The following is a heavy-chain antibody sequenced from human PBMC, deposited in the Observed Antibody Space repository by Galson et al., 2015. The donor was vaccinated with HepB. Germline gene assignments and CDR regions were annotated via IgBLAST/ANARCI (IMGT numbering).Heavy chain of an antibody. V-gene: IGHV3-13*04. Sequence: SLRLSCAASGFAFSSYDMHWVRQATGKGLEWVSAICTAGDTYYPGSVKGRFTISRENAKNSLYLQMNGLRAGDTAVYYCARGPYGQRIHFNLWGRGTLVTVSS. CDR3: ARGPYGQRIHFNL. D-gene: IGHD4-17*01. J-gene: IGHJ2*01. CDR2: ICTAGDT. CDR1: GFAFSSYD.